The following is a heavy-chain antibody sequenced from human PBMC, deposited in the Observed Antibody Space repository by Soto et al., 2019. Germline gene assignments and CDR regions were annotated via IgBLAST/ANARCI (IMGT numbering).Heavy chain of an antibody. J-gene: IGHJ5*02. V-gene: IGHV1-24*01. D-gene: IGHD6-19*01. Sequence: ASVKVSCKVSGYTFSELSMLWVRQAPGKGLEWMGRFDPEDGNTNYAQKFQDRVTITRDRSMSTAYMELSSLRSEDTAMYYCASSTSVAGTGNWFDPWGQGTLVTVSS. CDR3: ASSTSVAGTGNWFDP. CDR2: FDPEDGNT. CDR1: GYTFSELS.